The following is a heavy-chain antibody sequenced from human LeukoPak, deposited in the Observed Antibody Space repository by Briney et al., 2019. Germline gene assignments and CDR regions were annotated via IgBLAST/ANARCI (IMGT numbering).Heavy chain of an antibody. Sequence: GGSLRLSCAASGFTFSSYAMHWVRQAPGKGLEWAAVISYDGSNKYYADSVKGRFTISRDNSKNTLYLQMNSLRAEDTAVYYCARDGGFDYWGQGTLVTVSS. D-gene: IGHD3-16*01. CDR2: ISYDGSNK. CDR3: ARDGGFDY. V-gene: IGHV3-30-3*01. CDR1: GFTFSSYA. J-gene: IGHJ4*02.